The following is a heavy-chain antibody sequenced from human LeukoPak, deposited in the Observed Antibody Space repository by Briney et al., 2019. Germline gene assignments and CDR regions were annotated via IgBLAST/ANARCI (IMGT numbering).Heavy chain of an antibody. CDR2: ISGSGGST. V-gene: IGHV3-23*01. D-gene: IGHD3-22*01. Sequence: GGSLRLSCAASGFTFSSYAMSWVRQAPGKGLEWVSAISGSGGSTYCADSVKGRFTISRDNSKNTLYLQMNSLRAEDTAVYYCAKDTGRVITRKYYFDYWGQGTLVTVSS. CDR3: AKDTGRVITRKYYFDY. J-gene: IGHJ4*02. CDR1: GFTFSSYA.